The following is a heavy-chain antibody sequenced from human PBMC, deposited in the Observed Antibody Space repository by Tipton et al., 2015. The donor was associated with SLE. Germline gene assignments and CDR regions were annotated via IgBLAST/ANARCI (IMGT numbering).Heavy chain of an antibody. D-gene: IGHD2-15*01. Sequence: GSLRLSCAASGFTFSSYAMSWVRQAPGKGLEWVSAISGSGGSTYYADSVKGRFTISRDNSKNTLYLQMNSLRAEDTAVYYCAKDLTVVVVAASPLDYWGQGTLVTVSS. CDR3: AKDLTVVVVAASPLDY. CDR2: ISGSGGST. J-gene: IGHJ4*02. V-gene: IGHV3-23*01. CDR1: GFTFSSYA.